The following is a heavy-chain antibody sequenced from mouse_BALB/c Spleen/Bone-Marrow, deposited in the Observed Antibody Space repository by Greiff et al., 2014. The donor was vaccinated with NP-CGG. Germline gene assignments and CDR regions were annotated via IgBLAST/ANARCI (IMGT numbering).Heavy chain of an antibody. D-gene: IGHD1-2*01. CDR2: IHPNSGNT. J-gene: IGHJ2*01. CDR1: GYTFTSSW. CDR3: ARQHRYGYDFDY. V-gene: IGHV1S130*01. Sequence: QVQLQQSGSVLVRPGASVKLSCKASGYTFTSSWMHWAKQRPGQGLEWIGEIHPNSGNTNYNEKFKGKATLTADTSSSTAYVDLSSLTSEDSAVYYCARQHRYGYDFDYWGQGTTLTVSS.